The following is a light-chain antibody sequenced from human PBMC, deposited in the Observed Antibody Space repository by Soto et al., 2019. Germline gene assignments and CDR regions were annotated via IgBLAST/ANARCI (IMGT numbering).Light chain of an antibody. CDR3: QQRSTWLT. CDR2: DAS. J-gene: IGKJ4*01. CDR1: QSVSSY. Sequence: ELVLTQSPATLSLSPGERATLSCRASQSVSSYLAWYQQKPGHAPRLLIYDASNRDTGIPARFSGSGSGPDFTLTISSLEPEDFAVYYWQQRSTWLTFGGGTTVESK. V-gene: IGKV3-11*01.